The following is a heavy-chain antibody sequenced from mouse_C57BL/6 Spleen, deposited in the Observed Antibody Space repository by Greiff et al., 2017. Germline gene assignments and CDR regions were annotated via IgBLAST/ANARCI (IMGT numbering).Heavy chain of an antibody. D-gene: IGHD2-2*01. Sequence: VQLQQPGAELVKPGASVKLSCKASGYTFTSYWMHWVKQRPGRGLEWIGRIDPNSGGTKYNEKFKSKATLTVDKPSSTAYMQLSSLTSEDSAVYYCAREKVSTMVTNEAMDYWGQGTSVTVSS. CDR3: AREKVSTMVTNEAMDY. CDR1: GYTFTSYW. V-gene: IGHV1-72*01. J-gene: IGHJ4*01. CDR2: IDPNSGGT.